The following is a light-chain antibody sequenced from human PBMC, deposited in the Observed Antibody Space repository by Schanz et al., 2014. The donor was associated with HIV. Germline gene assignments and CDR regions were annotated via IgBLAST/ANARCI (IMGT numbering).Light chain of an antibody. CDR3: QQYNKRPWT. Sequence: ETVLTQSPGSLSLFPGERATLSCRASQSVTRNFLAWYQHKPGQAPRLLIYGASTRATDVPATFSGSGSGTEFSLTISSLQSEDSASYYCQQYNKRPWTFGPGTRVEIK. J-gene: IGKJ1*01. CDR1: QSVTRN. V-gene: IGKV3-15*01. CDR2: GAS.